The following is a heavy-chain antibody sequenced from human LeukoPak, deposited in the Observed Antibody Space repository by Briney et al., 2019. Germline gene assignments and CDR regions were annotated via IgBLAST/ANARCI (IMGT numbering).Heavy chain of an antibody. J-gene: IGHJ4*02. D-gene: IGHD6-6*01. CDR3: ARGEKGSSSGSIDN. CDR2: MYTTGST. CDR1: GGSITSGGYY. V-gene: IGHV4-61*02. Sequence: SETLSLTCTVSGGSITSGGYYWSWIRQPAGKGLEWIGRMYTTGSTNYNPYLKSRVTISVDTSKNQFSLKLSSVTAADTAVYYCARGEKGSSSGSIDNWGQGTLVTFSS.